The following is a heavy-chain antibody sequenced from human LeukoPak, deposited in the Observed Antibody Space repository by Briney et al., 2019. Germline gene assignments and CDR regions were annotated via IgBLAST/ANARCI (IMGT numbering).Heavy chain of an antibody. CDR3: ARVRDGYNDAYDI. J-gene: IGHJ3*02. V-gene: IGHV1-46*01. CDR1: GDSFSNYY. D-gene: IGHD5-24*01. Sequence: ASVKVSCKASGDSFSNYYIQWVRQAPGKGLEWMGIIGGSTNYAQKFQGRVTMTRDTSTSTVYMELSSLRSEDTAVYYCARVRDGYNDAYDIWGQGTMVTVHS. CDR2: IGGST.